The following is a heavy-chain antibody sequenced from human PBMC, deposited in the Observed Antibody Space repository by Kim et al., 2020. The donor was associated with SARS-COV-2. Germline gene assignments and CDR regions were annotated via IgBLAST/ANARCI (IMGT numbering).Heavy chain of an antibody. V-gene: IGHV1-8*01. CDR3: ARGYPAVTLALYYYYGMDV. CDR2: MNPNSGNT. D-gene: IGHD4-17*01. J-gene: IGHJ6*02. CDR1: GYTFTSYD. Sequence: ASVKVSCKASGYTFTSYDINWVRQATGQGLEWMGWMNPNSGNTGYAQKFQGRVTMTRNTSISTAYMELSSLRSEDTAVYYCARGYPAVTLALYYYYGMDVWGQRTTFTVSS.